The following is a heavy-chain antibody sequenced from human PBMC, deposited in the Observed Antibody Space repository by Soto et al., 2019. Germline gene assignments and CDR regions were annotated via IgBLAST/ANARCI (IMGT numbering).Heavy chain of an antibody. CDR1: GYTFTGYY. V-gene: IGHV1-2*04. J-gene: IGHJ6*03. D-gene: IGHD3-9*01. CDR3: ARGSGYSTYYYYYMDV. Sequence: ASVKVSCKASGYTFTGYYMHWVRQAPGQGLEWMGWINPNSGGTNYAQKFQGWVTMTRDTSISTAYMELSRLRSDDTAVYYCARGSGYSTYYYYYMDVWGKGTTVTVSS. CDR2: INPNSGGT.